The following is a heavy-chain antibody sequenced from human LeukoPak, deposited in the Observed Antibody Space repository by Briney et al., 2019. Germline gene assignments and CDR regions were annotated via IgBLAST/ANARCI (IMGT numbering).Heavy chain of an antibody. CDR2: INSDGSST. Sequence: GGSLRLSCAASGFTFSSYWMHWVRQAPGKGLVWVSRINSDGSSTSYADSVKGRFTISRDNAKNTLYLQMNSLRAEDTAVYYCAGRSVVVAAKSAGANWFDPWGQGTLVTVSS. CDR3: AGRSVVVAAKSAGANWFDP. CDR1: GFTFSSYW. V-gene: IGHV3-74*01. D-gene: IGHD2-15*01. J-gene: IGHJ5*02.